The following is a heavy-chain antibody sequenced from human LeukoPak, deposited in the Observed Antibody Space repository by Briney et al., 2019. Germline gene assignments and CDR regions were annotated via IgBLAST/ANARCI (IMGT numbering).Heavy chain of an antibody. CDR1: GGSFSGYY. CDR3: ARYLRRPYYLDY. CDR2: INHSGST. Sequence: SETLSLTCAVYGGSFSGYYWSWIRQPPGKGLEWIGEINHSGSTNYNPSLKSRVTISVDTSKNQFSLKLSSVTAADTAVYYCARYLRRPYYLDYWGQGTLVTVSS. V-gene: IGHV4-34*01. J-gene: IGHJ4*02.